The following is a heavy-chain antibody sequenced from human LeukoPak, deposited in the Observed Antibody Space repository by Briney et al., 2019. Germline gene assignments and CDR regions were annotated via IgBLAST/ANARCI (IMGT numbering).Heavy chain of an antibody. Sequence: GSSVKVSCKASGYTFTGYYMHWVRQAPGQGLEWMGWINPNSGGTNYAQKFQGRVTMTRDTSISTAYMELSRLRSDDTAVYYCARGLYGDSNRYYYYYMDVWGKGTTVTVSS. J-gene: IGHJ6*03. V-gene: IGHV1-2*02. CDR2: INPNSGGT. CDR1: GYTFTGYY. CDR3: ARGLYGDSNRYYYYYMDV. D-gene: IGHD4-17*01.